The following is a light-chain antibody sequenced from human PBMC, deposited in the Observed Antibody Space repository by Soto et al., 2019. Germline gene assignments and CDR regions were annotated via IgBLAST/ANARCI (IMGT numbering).Light chain of an antibody. J-gene: IGKJ3*01. V-gene: IGKV3-20*01. CDR2: GAS. CDR3: QQYGNSPLFI. Sequence: EIVLTQSPGTLSLSPGERATLSCRASQTVDSSFLAWYQQKPGQAPRLLIYGASTRATGIPDRFSGTGSGTDFTLTIRRLEPEDFAVYYCQQYGNSPLFILGPGTKVDIK. CDR1: QTVDSSF.